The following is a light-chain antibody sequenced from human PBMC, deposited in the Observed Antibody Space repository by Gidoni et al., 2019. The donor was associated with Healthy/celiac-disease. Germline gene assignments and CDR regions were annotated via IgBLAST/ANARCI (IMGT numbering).Light chain of an antibody. Sequence: QSILTQPPSASGNPGQRVTISCSGSSANIGSNTVNWYQQLPGTAPKVLMYGNDQRPSGVPDRFSGSKSGTSASLAISGLQSEDEADYYCATWDDSLKGWVFGGGTKLTVL. CDR1: SANIGSNT. CDR3: ATWDDSLKGWV. J-gene: IGLJ3*02. CDR2: GND. V-gene: IGLV1-44*01.